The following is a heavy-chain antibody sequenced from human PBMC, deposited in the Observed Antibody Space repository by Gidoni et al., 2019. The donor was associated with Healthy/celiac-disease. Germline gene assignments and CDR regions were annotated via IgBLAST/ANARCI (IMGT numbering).Heavy chain of an antibody. V-gene: IGHV3-11*06. J-gene: IGHJ6*02. CDR2: ISSSSSYT. CDR1: GFTFSDYY. CDR3: ARVGRYYDSSGPRHYGMDV. Sequence: QVQLVESGGGLVKPGGSLRLSCAASGFTFSDYYMSWIRQAPGKGLEWVSYISSSSSYTNYADSVKGRFTISRDNAKNSLYLQMNSLRAEDTAVYYCARVGRYYDSSGPRHYGMDVWGQGTTVTVSS. D-gene: IGHD3-22*01.